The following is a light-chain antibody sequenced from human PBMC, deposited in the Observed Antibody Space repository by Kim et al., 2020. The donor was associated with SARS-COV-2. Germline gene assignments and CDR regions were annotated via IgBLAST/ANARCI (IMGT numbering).Light chain of an antibody. J-gene: IGLJ3*02. CDR2: RNN. CDR1: SSNIGNNY. Sequence: GKTVTVSCSGGSSNIGNNYLHWYQQFPGTAPKLLIYRNNERPPGVSDRFSGSKSDTSGSLAISRLRPEDEADYYCAAWDDTLDGWVFGGGTQLTVL. V-gene: IGLV1-47*01. CDR3: AAWDDTLDGWV.